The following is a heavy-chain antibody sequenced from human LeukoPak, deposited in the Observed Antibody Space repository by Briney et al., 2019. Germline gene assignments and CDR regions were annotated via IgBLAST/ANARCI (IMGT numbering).Heavy chain of an antibody. J-gene: IGHJ4*02. V-gene: IGHV1-46*01. CDR1: GYTFTSNY. D-gene: IGHD5-24*01. CDR2: IYPRDGST. Sequence: ASVKVSCKASGYTFTSNYIHWVRQAPGQGLEWMGMIYPRDGSTSYAQKFQERVTITRDMSTSTAYMELSSLRSEDTAVYYCAAVPRWLQLSYYFDYWGQGTLVTVSS. CDR3: AAVPRWLQLSYYFDY.